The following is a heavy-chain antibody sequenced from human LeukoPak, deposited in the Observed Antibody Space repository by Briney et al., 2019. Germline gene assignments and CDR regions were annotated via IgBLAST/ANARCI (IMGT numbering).Heavy chain of an antibody. Sequence: GGSLRLSCAASGFTFSSYSMNWVRQAPGKGLEWVSYISSSSSTIYYADSVKGRFTISRDNAKNSLYLQMNSLRAEDTAVYYCAREYFYSGSSLDYWGQGTLVTVSS. CDR1: GFTFSSYS. CDR2: ISSSSSTI. J-gene: IGHJ4*02. V-gene: IGHV3-48*01. D-gene: IGHD1-26*01. CDR3: AREYFYSGSSLDY.